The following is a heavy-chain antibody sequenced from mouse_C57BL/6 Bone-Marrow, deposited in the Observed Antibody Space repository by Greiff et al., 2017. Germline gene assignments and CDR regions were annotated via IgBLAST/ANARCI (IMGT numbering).Heavy chain of an antibody. CDR1: GFTFTSYW. J-gene: IGHJ4*01. D-gene: IGHD1-1*01. CDR3: ASHGSRDYAMDY. Sequence: VQLQQPGAELVRPGTSVKLSCKASGFTFTSYWMHWVQQRPGQGLEWLGVIDPSDSYTNYNQKFKGKATLTVDTSSSTAYMQLSSLTSEDSAVYYCASHGSRDYAMDYWGQGTSVTVSS. V-gene: IGHV1-59*01. CDR2: IDPSDSYT.